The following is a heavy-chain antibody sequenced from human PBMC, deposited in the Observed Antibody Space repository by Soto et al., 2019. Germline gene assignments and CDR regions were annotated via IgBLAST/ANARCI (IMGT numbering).Heavy chain of an antibody. J-gene: IGHJ6*02. CDR2: INADNGNT. Sequence: GASVKVSCKASGYTFTSYAIHWVRHAPGQRLEWMGWINADNGNTKYSQKFQGRVTITRDTSASTAHMEVSSLRSEDTAVYYCARDWGNYYYGMDVWGQGTTVTVSS. CDR3: ARDWGNYYYGMDV. V-gene: IGHV1-3*01. CDR1: GYTFTSYA. D-gene: IGHD7-27*01.